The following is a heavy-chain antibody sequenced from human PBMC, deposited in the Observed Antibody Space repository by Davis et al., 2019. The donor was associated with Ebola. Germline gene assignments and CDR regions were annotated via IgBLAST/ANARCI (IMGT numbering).Heavy chain of an antibody. CDR1: GYSISSGHN. Sequence: SQTLSLTCDVSGYSISSGHNWGWIRQPPGKGLVWIGSIYHSGTRYYNPSLKSRVTISVDTSKNQFSLKLTSVTAADTAVYYCARGNYGDYIVLYYYNMDVWGQGTTVTVSS. CDR2: IYHSGTR. D-gene: IGHD4-17*01. J-gene: IGHJ6*02. V-gene: IGHV4-38-2*01. CDR3: ARGNYGDYIVLYYYNMDV.